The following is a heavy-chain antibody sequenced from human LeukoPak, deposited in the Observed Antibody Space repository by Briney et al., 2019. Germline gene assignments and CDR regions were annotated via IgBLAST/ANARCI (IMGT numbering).Heavy chain of an antibody. CDR2: IYYSMST. D-gene: IGHD3-22*01. V-gene: IGHV4-39*07. J-gene: IGHJ4*02. CDR3: ARLDSSGYYSFAYFDY. CDR1: GGSISRRSHY. Sequence: SESLSLTCTVSGGSISRRSHYCGWIRQPPGKVLVWNGSIYYSMSTYYNPSLESRATISVDTTKNQFSLKLSSVTAADTAVYYCARLDSSGYYSFAYFDYWGQGTLVTVSS.